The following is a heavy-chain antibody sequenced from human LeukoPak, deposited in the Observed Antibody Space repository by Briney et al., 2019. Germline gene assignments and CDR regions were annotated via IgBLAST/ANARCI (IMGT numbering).Heavy chain of an antibody. V-gene: IGHV3-23*01. D-gene: IGHD3-9*01. Sequence: GGSLRLSCAASGFTFSSYAMSWVRQAPGKGLEWVSAISGSGGSTYYADSVKGRFTISRDKSKNTLYLQMNSLRAEDTAVYYCAKDYDILTGYPTYFDYWGQGTLVTVSS. CDR2: ISGSGGST. CDR3: AKDYDILTGYPTYFDY. CDR1: GFTFSSYA. J-gene: IGHJ4*02.